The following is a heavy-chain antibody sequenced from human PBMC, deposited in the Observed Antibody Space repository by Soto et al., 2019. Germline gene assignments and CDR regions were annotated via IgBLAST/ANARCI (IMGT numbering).Heavy chain of an antibody. CDR1: GYTFTGYY. Sequence: ASVKVSCKASGYTFTGYYMHWVRQAPGQGLEWMGWINPNSGGTNYAQKFQGWVTMTRDTSISTAYMELSRLRSDDTAVYYCARGYDSSGYYAIVGYYYGMDVWGQGNTVAVS. CDR2: INPNSGGT. J-gene: IGHJ6*02. V-gene: IGHV1-2*04. D-gene: IGHD3-22*01. CDR3: ARGYDSSGYYAIVGYYYGMDV.